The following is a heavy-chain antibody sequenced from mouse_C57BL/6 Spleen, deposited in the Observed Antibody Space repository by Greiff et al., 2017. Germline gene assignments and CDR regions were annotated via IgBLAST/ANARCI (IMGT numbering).Heavy chain of an antibody. CDR2: ISSGGDYI. Sequence: DVQLVESGEGLVKPGGSLKLSCAASGFTFSSYAMSWVRQTPEKRLEWVAYISSGGDYIYYADTVKGRFTISRDNARNTLYLQMSSLKSEDTAMYYCTRATDSSGYVDYWGQGTTLTVSS. CDR3: TRATDSSGYVDY. J-gene: IGHJ2*01. V-gene: IGHV5-9-1*02. D-gene: IGHD3-2*02. CDR1: GFTFSSYA.